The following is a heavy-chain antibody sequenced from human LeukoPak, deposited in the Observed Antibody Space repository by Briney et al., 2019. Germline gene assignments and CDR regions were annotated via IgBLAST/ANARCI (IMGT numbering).Heavy chain of an antibody. Sequence: GSSVKVSCKASGGTFSSYAISWVRQAPGQGLEWMGRIIPIFGTANYAQKFQGRVTITTDESTSTAYMELSSLRSEDTAVYYCARGGQLWYANWFDPWGQGTLVTVSS. CDR3: ARGGQLWYANWFDP. CDR2: IIPIFGTA. V-gene: IGHV1-69*05. D-gene: IGHD5-18*01. J-gene: IGHJ5*02. CDR1: GGTFSSYA.